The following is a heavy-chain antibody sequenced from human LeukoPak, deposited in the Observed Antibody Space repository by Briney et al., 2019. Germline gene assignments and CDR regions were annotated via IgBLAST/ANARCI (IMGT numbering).Heavy chain of an antibody. CDR2: FDLKDGDT. Sequence: ASVKVSCKVSGYTLTELSVHWVRQAPGKGLEGMGNFDLKDGDTIYAQRFQGRVTMTEDTSTHTAYMELSSLRSEDTAVYFCARDNSVRDEAWWFNPWGQGTLVTVSS. V-gene: IGHV1-24*01. J-gene: IGHJ5*02. CDR3: ARDNSVRDEAWWFNP. CDR1: GYTLTELS. D-gene: IGHD5-24*01.